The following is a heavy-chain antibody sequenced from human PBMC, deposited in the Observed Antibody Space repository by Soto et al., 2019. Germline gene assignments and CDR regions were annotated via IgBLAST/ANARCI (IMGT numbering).Heavy chain of an antibody. D-gene: IGHD5-18*01. J-gene: IGHJ4*02. CDR3: AREESYGYGFDY. V-gene: IGHV3-21*01. Sequence: EVQLVESGGGLVKPGGSLRLSCAASGFTFSSYSMNWVRQAPGKGLEWVSSISSSSSYIYYADSVKGRFTISRDNAKNSLYLQMNSLRAEDTAVYYCAREESYGYGFDYWGQGTLVTVSS. CDR2: ISSSSSYI. CDR1: GFTFSSYS.